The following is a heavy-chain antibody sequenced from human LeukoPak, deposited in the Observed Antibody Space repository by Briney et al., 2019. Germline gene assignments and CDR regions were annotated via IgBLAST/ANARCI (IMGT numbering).Heavy chain of an antibody. V-gene: IGHV3-21*01. Sequence: GGSLRLSCAASGFTFSSYGMNWVRQAPGKGLEWVSSISSSSSYIYYADSVKGRFTISRDNAKNSLYLQMNSLRAEDTAVYYCAREGYSSGWYSDYWGQGTLVTVSS. J-gene: IGHJ4*02. CDR1: GFTFSSYG. D-gene: IGHD6-19*01. CDR3: AREGYSSGWYSDY. CDR2: ISSSSSYI.